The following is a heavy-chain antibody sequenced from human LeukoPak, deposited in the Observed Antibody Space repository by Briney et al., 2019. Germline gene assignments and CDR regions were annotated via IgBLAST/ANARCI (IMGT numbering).Heavy chain of an antibody. CDR1: GGSFSGYY. CDR3: ARGRVRVAAARTFRFDP. CDR2: INHSGST. Sequence: SETLSLTCAVYGGSFSGYYWSWIRQPPGKGLEWIGEINHSGSTNYNPSLKSRVTISVDTSKNQFSLKLSSVTAADTAVYYCARGRVRVAAARTFRFDPWGQGTLVTVSS. D-gene: IGHD2-15*01. J-gene: IGHJ5*02. V-gene: IGHV4-34*01.